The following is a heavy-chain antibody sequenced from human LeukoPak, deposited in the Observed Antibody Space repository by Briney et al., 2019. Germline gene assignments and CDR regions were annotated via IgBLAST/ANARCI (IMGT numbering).Heavy chain of an antibody. Sequence: GGSLTLSCAASGFTFSTYAMSWVRQPPGKGLGWVSAISGSGGSTYYADSVKGRFTISRENSTNTLYLQMISLRAEDTAVYYCAKFVDTAMEYYFDYWGQGTLVTVSS. CDR2: ISGSGGST. CDR3: AKFVDTAMEYYFDY. CDR1: GFTFSTYA. J-gene: IGHJ4*02. V-gene: IGHV3-23*01. D-gene: IGHD5-18*01.